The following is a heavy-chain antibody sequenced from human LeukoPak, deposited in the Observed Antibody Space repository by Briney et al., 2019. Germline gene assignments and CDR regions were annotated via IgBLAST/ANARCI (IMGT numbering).Heavy chain of an antibody. CDR2: IKQDGSEK. CDR1: GFTFSSYW. D-gene: IGHD4-11*01. V-gene: IGHV3-7*03. Sequence: GGSLRLSCAASGFTFSSYWMSWVRQAPGKGLEWVANIKQDGSEKYYVDSVKGRFTISRDNAKNSLYLQMNSLRAEDTAVYYCAKDGIGFTVTPDYWGQGTLVTVSS. CDR3: AKDGIGFTVTPDY. J-gene: IGHJ4*02.